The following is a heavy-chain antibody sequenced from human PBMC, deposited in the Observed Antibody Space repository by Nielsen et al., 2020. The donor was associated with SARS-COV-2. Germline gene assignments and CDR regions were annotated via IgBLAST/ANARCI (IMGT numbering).Heavy chain of an antibody. V-gene: IGHV1-2*06. D-gene: IGHD4-11*01. Sequence: ASVKVSCKASGYRFTAYSMHWVRQAPGQGTEWMGRIDPHSGGTTYAQKFQGRVTMTRDTSINTAYMELTRLRSDDTAVYYCARGDCSNPNYWGQGSLVTVSS. CDR3: ARGDCSNPNY. CDR2: IDPHSGGT. CDR1: GYRFTAYS. J-gene: IGHJ4*02.